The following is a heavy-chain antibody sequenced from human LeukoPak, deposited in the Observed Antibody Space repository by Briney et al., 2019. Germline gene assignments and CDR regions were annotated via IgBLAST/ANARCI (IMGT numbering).Heavy chain of an antibody. CDR3: ARTYYYDSSGYYYFDY. J-gene: IGHJ4*02. CDR1: GGTFSSYA. D-gene: IGHD3-22*01. Sequence: AASVKVSCTASGGTFSSYAISWVRQAPGQGLEWMGRIIPILGIANYAQKFQGRVTITADKSTSTAYMELSSLRSEDTAVYYCARTYYYDSSGYYYFDYWGQGTLVTVSS. CDR2: IIPILGIA. V-gene: IGHV1-69*04.